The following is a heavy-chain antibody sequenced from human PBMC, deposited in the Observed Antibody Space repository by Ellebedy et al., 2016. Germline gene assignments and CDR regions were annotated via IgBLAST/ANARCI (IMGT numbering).Heavy chain of an antibody. CDR1: GGSISNRSFY. D-gene: IGHD6-13*01. V-gene: IGHV4-39*01. J-gene: IGHJ5*02. Sequence: SETLSLTCTVSGGSISNRSFYWAWIRQPPGKGLEWIGNIYYSGSTYYNPSLESRVTISVDMSKNHFSLKLTSVTATDTAVYYCARQSAVGISRWFDPWGQGILVTVSS. CDR3: ARQSAVGISRWFDP. CDR2: IYYSGST.